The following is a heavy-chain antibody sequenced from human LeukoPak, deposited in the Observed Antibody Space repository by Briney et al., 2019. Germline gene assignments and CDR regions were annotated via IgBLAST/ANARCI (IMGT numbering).Heavy chain of an antibody. V-gene: IGHV1-8*02. Sequence: GASVKVSCKASGYTFTSYDINWVRQATGQGLEWMGWMNPNSGYTGYAQKFQGRVTMTTDTPTSTAYMELRSLRSDDTAVYYCARGDVVVSAAVRFDPWGQGTLVTVSS. CDR2: MNPNSGYT. J-gene: IGHJ5*02. CDR3: ARGDVVVSAAVRFDP. CDR1: GYTFTSYD. D-gene: IGHD2-2*01.